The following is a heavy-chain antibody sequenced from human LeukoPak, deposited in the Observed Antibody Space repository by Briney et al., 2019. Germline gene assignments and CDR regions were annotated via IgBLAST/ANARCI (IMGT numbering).Heavy chain of an antibody. CDR3: ARAHKYHFYDSSGAFDF. Sequence: PSETLSLTCTVSGDSINRYYWNWIRQPAGKGLEWIGRIYTTGITNYSPSLASRVSMSVDTSKNQISLKLTSVTAADTAVYYCARAHKYHFYDSSGAFDFWGQGKMVTVSS. J-gene: IGHJ3*01. CDR1: GDSINRYY. V-gene: IGHV4-4*07. CDR2: IYTTGIT. D-gene: IGHD3-22*01.